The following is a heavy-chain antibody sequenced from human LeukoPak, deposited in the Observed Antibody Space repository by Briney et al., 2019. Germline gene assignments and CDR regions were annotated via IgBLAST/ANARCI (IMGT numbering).Heavy chain of an antibody. CDR3: ARYREGGSYYFDY. Sequence: GASVKVSCKASGGTFSSYAISWVRQAPGQGLEWMGRIIPIFGIANYAQKFQGRVTITADKSTSTAYMELSSLRSEDTAVYYCARYREGGSYYFDYWGQGTLVTVSS. CDR1: GGTFSSYA. D-gene: IGHD1-26*01. CDR2: IIPIFGIA. J-gene: IGHJ4*02. V-gene: IGHV1-69*04.